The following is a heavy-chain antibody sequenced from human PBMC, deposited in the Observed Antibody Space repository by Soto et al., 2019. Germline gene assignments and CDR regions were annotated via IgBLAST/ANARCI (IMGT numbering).Heavy chain of an antibody. CDR3: ARHGAYCTDGICYKLRHFDY. V-gene: IGHV4-39*01. Sequence: SETLSLTCTVSGVSISSSTYYWAWIRQPPGRGLEWIGTVYYSGATYYSPSLKSRVTISRDTSKNQFSLKLSSVTAADTAVYHCARHGAYCTDGICYKLRHFDYWGQGTLVTVS. CDR2: VYYSGAT. D-gene: IGHD2-8*01. CDR1: GVSISSSTYY. J-gene: IGHJ4*02.